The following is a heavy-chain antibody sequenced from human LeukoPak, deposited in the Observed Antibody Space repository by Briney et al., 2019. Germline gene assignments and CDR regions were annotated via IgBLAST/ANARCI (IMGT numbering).Heavy chain of an antibody. CDR3: ARVTSGIAVAEVDY. CDR2: IYYSGST. V-gene: IGHV4-39*01. Sequence: PSETLSLTCTVSGGSISSSSYYWGWIRQPPGKGREWIGSIYYSGSTYYNPSLKSRVTISVDTSKNQFSLKLSSVTAADTAVYYCARVTSGIAVAEVDYWGQGTLVTVSS. J-gene: IGHJ4*02. D-gene: IGHD6-19*01. CDR1: GGSISSSSYY.